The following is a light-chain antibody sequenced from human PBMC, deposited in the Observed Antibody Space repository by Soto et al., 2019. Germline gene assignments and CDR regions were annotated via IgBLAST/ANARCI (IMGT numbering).Light chain of an antibody. CDR2: DAS. J-gene: IGKJ2*01. V-gene: IGKV1-5*01. CDR3: QQRSNWPT. CDR1: QSISRW. Sequence: DIQMTQSPSTLSASVGDRVTITCRASQSISRWVAWYQQKPGKAPKLLIYDASTLESGVPSRFSGSGSGTEFTLTISSLQPDDFAVYYCQQRSNWPTFGQGTKLEIK.